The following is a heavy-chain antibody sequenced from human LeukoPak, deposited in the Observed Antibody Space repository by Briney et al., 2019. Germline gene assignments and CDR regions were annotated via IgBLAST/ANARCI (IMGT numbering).Heavy chain of an antibody. D-gene: IGHD3-22*01. CDR1: GYTFTGYY. Sequence: ASVKVSCKASGYTFTGYYMHWVRQAPGQGLEWMGWINPNSGGTNYAQKFQGRVTMTRDTSISTAYMELSRLRSDDTAVYYCARWGGYSSGYSEDTDWFDPGAREPWSPSPQ. J-gene: IGHJ5*02. V-gene: IGHV1-2*02. CDR2: INPNSGGT. CDR3: ARWGGYSSGYSEDTDWFDP.